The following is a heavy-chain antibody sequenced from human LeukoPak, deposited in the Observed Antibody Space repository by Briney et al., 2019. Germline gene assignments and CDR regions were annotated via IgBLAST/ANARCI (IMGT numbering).Heavy chain of an antibody. D-gene: IGHD6-19*01. CDR2: LSYDGTNG. CDR3: AKGLNSGWYGQSFDL. V-gene: IGHV3-30*18. Sequence: EGSLRLSRAASGFALSGYGMHWVRQAPGKGLEWVAVLSYDGTNGYYAGSVKGRLTISRDNSKNTLDLQMNSLRAEDTAVYYCAKGLNSGWYGQSFDLWGQGTLVTVSS. CDR1: GFALSGYG. J-gene: IGHJ4*02.